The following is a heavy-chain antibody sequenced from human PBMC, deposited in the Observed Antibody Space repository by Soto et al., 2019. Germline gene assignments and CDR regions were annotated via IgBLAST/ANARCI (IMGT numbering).Heavy chain of an antibody. CDR3: ASLTTAPGGYYDYVWGSYRDFDY. J-gene: IGHJ4*02. CDR2: IYYSGST. Sequence: SETLSLTCTVSGGSISSSSYYWGWIRQPPGKGLEWIGSIYYSGSTYYNPSLKSRVTIPVDTSKNQFSLKLSSVTAADTAVYYCASLTTAPGGYYDYVWGSYRDFDYWGQGTLVTVSS. CDR1: GGSISSSSYY. V-gene: IGHV4-39*01. D-gene: IGHD3-16*02.